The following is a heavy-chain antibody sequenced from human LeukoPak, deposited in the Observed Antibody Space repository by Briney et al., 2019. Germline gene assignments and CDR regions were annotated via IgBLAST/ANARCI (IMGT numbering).Heavy chain of an antibody. V-gene: IGHV3-48*04. CDR1: EFTFSSYW. Sequence: GGSLRLSCAASEFTFSSYWMSWVRQAPGKGLEWVSYISSSGSTIYYADSVKGRFTISRDNAKNSLYLQMNSLRAKDTAVYYCAELGITMIGDVWGKGTTVTVSS. D-gene: IGHD3-10*02. CDR2: ISSSGSTI. J-gene: IGHJ6*04. CDR3: AELGITMIGDV.